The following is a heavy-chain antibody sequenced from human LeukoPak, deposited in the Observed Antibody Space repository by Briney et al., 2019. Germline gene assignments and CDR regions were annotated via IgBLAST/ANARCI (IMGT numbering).Heavy chain of an antibody. CDR1: GLSFSTYA. V-gene: IGHV3-23*01. Sequence: GGSLRLSCTASGLSFSTYAMNWVRQAPGKGLEWVASVIGSGVDTYHAVSVKGRFTVSRDNSKNTLYLQMTSLRAEDTAVYYCAKGAASRCRGALCYPFDCWGQGTLVTVSS. D-gene: IGHD2-15*01. J-gene: IGHJ4*02. CDR2: VIGSGVDT. CDR3: AKGAASRCRGALCYPFDC.